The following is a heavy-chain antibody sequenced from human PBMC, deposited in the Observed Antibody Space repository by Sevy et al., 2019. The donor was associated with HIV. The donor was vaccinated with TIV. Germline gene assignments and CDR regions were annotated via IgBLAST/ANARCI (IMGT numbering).Heavy chain of an antibody. Sequence: ASVKVSCKASGGTFSSYAISWVRQAPGQGLEWMGGIIPILGIANYAQKFQGRVTITADKSTSTAYMELSSLRSEDTAVYYCARDGEYSSSWYRRDYYYYYMDVWGKGTTVTVSS. V-gene: IGHV1-69*10. CDR2: IIPILGIA. J-gene: IGHJ6*03. CDR1: GGTFSSYA. D-gene: IGHD6-13*01. CDR3: ARDGEYSSSWYRRDYYYYYMDV.